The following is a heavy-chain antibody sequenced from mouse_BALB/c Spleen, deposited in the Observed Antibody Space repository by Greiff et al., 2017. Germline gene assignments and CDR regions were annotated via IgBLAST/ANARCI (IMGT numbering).Heavy chain of an antibody. J-gene: IGHJ3*01. D-gene: IGHD1-3*01. V-gene: IGHV3-6*02. Sequence: VQLKQSGPGLVKPSQSLSLTCSVTGYSITSGYYWNWIRQFPGNKLEWMGYISYDGSNNYNPSLKNRISITRDTSKNQFFLKLNSVTTEDTATYYCAQWAWFAYWGQGTLVTVSA. CDR2: ISYDGSN. CDR3: AQWAWFAY. CDR1: GYSITSGYY.